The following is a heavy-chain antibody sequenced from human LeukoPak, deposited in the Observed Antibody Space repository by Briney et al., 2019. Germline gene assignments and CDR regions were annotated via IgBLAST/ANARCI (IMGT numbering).Heavy chain of an antibody. Sequence: PGGSLRLSCVASGFTVSSNYMSWVRQASGKRLEWVSVIYSGGNTYHADSVKGRFTISRDNSKSTLYLQMNSLRVEDTAVYYCAGHAYSTYIDYWGQGTLVTVSS. J-gene: IGHJ4*02. CDR3: AGHAYSTYIDY. CDR1: GFTVSSNY. CDR2: IYSGGNT. V-gene: IGHV3-53*01. D-gene: IGHD4-11*01.